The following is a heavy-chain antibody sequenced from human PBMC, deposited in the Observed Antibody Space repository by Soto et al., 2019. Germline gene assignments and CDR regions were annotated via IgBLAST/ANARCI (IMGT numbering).Heavy chain of an antibody. D-gene: IGHD3-16*02. CDR2: INHSGST. Sequence: PSETLSLTCTVSGGSISSGGYYWSWIRQPPGKGLEWIGEINHSGSTNYNPSLKSRVTISVDTSKNQFSLKLSSVTAADTAVYYCAREGGSYLNTTTWFYPCGQGTLVTVSS. J-gene: IGHJ5*02. V-gene: IGHV4-39*07. CDR1: GGSISSGGYY. CDR3: AREGGSYLNTTTWFYP.